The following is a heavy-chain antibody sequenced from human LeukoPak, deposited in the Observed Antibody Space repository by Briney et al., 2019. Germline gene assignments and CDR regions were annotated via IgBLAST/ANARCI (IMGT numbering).Heavy chain of an antibody. CDR2: INHSGST. D-gene: IGHD3-3*01. CDR3: ARRGSMTVFGVVDYYYMDV. Sequence: SETLSLTCAVYGGSFSGYYWNWIRQPPGKGLEWIGEINHSGSTNYNPSLKSRVTISVDTSKNQFSLMLTSVTAADTAVYYCARRGSMTVFGVVDYYYMDVWGKGTTVTVSS. CDR1: GGSFSGYY. J-gene: IGHJ6*03. V-gene: IGHV4-34*01.